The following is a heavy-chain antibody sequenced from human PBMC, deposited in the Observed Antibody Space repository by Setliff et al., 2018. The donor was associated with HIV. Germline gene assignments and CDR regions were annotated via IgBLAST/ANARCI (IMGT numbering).Heavy chain of an antibody. CDR3: ARQITMVRGVYQPYYYYYMDV. Sequence: PSETLSLTCTVSGDSIGSSSYYWAWIRQPPGKGLEWIGNIYYSGSTYYNPSLKTRVTISVDGSKNQFSLKLKSVTAADTAVYYCARQITMVRGVYQPYYYYYMDVWGKGTTVTVSS. CDR2: IYYSGST. CDR1: GDSIGSSSYY. D-gene: IGHD3-10*01. V-gene: IGHV4-39*01. J-gene: IGHJ6*03.